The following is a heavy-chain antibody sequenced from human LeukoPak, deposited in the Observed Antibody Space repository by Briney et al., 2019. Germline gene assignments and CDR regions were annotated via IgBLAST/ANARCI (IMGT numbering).Heavy chain of an antibody. CDR2: IYHSGST. J-gene: IGHJ6*03. D-gene: IGHD2-2*01. CDR1: GGSISSGGYY. CDR3: ARDNQLPTSYYYYYMDV. V-gene: IGHV4-30-2*01. Sequence: PSQTLSLTCTVSGGSISSGGYYWSWIRQPPGKGLEWIGYIYHSGSTYYNPSLKSRVTISVDRSKNQFSLKLSSVTAADTAVYYCARDNQLPTSYYYYYMDVWGKGTTVTVSS.